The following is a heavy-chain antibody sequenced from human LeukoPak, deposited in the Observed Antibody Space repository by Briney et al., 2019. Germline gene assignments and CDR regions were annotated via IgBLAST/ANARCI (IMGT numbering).Heavy chain of an antibody. CDR2: ISYDGSNK. CDR1: GFTFSSYG. Sequence: GESLRLSCAASGFTFSSYGMHWVRQAPGKGLEWVAVISYDGSNKYYADSVKGRFTISRDNSKNTLYLQMNSLRAEDTAVYYCAKDGVATRNKPVVVVAATVSDWGQGTLVTVSS. D-gene: IGHD2-15*01. V-gene: IGHV3-30*18. CDR3: AKDGVATRNKPVVVVAATVSD. J-gene: IGHJ4*02.